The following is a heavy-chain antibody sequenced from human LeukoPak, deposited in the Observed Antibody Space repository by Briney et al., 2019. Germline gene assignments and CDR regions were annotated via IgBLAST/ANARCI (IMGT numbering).Heavy chain of an antibody. Sequence: GSLRLSCAASGFTFRNHGMHWIRQVPGKGLEWIGYIYYSGSTNYNPSLKSRVTISVDTSKNQFSLKLSSVTAADTAVYYCARRSRVYSYVNWYFDYWGQGTLVTVSS. CDR1: GFTFRNHG. CDR2: IYYSGST. CDR3: ARRSRVYSYVNWYFDY. D-gene: IGHD5-18*01. J-gene: IGHJ4*02. V-gene: IGHV4-59*08.